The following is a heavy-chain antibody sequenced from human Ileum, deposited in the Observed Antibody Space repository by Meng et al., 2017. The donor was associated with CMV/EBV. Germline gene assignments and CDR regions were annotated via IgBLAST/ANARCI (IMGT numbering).Heavy chain of an antibody. J-gene: IGHJ4*02. CDR2: ISSSGSI. CDR3: ARAEADTGNFEY. CDR1: DGSISYYY. D-gene: IGHD6-19*01. Sequence: QFQLQESGPGLVKPSETLSLTCTVTDGSISYYYWSWIRQSADKGLEWIGRISSSGSINYNPSLESRLTLSVDTSKKQLSLKLSSVTAADTAVYYCARAEADTGNFEYWGQGTLVTVSS. V-gene: IGHV4-4*07.